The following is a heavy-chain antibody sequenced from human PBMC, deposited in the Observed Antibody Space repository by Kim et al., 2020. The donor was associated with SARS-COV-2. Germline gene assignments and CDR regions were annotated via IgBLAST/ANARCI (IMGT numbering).Heavy chain of an antibody. CDR3: ARVPRREGYNYDFDY. J-gene: IGHJ4*02. D-gene: IGHD5-12*01. V-gene: IGHV1-46*01. Sequence: QKDQGRVTKTRDTTTSTVYMELSSLRSEDTAVYYCARVPRREGYNYDFDYWGQGTLVTVSS.